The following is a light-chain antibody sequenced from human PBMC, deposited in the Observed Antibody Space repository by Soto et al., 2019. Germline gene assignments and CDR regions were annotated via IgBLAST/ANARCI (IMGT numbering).Light chain of an antibody. CDR2: KAS. CDR1: QSIDNY. J-gene: IGKJ1*01. CDR3: QQYESFPRT. V-gene: IGKV1-5*03. Sequence: DIQMTQSPSTLSASVGDRVTITCRASQSIDNYLAWYQQKPGKAPKLLIYKASSLESGVPSRFSGSGSGTEFTLSISSLQPADFATYYCQQYESFPRTFGQGTKVEIK.